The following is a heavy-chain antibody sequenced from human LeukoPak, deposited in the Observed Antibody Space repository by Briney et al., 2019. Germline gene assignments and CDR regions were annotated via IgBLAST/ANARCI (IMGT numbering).Heavy chain of an antibody. CDR2: IKSKANGETI. V-gene: IGHV3-15*01. CDR1: GFIFGNAW. CDR3: TTFLGVAAAGN. J-gene: IGHJ4*02. Sequence: GGSLRLSCAGFGFIFGNAWMSWVRQAPGKGLEWVGRIKSKANGETIDYAAPVRGRFTISRDDSKNMVYLQVNSLKTEDTAVYYCTTFLGVAAAGNWGQGTLVIVSS. D-gene: IGHD6-13*01.